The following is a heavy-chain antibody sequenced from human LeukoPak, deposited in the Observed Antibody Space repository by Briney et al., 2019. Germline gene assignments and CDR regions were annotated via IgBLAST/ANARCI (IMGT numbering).Heavy chain of an antibody. CDR1: GFDFSSFG. Sequence: PGRSLRLSCAASGFDFSSFGMHWVRQAPSKGLEWVAVISYDGSNKYYADSVKGRFTISRDNSKNTLYLQMNSLRAEDTAVYYCAKGNAGNFFVFVQLKTSYYFDYWGQGTLVTVSS. D-gene: IGHD1-7*01. CDR3: AKGNAGNFFVFVQLKTSYYFDY. J-gene: IGHJ4*02. CDR2: ISYDGSNK. V-gene: IGHV3-30*18.